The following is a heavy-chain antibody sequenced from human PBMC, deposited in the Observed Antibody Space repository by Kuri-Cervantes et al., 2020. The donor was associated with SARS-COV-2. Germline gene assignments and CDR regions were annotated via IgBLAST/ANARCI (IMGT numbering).Heavy chain of an antibody. CDR1: GYTFFTAYY. Sequence: ASVKVSCKASGYTFFTAYYIHWMRQGPGQGLEWMGWINPNSGSTEYGQRFQGRVTMTTDTSITTAYMELSSLRSEDTAVYYCASGYYYDSTTPLESGRSAFDIWGQGTMVTVSS. CDR3: ASGYYYDSTTPLESGRSAFDI. D-gene: IGHD3-22*01. V-gene: IGHV1-2*02. CDR2: INPNSGST. J-gene: IGHJ3*02.